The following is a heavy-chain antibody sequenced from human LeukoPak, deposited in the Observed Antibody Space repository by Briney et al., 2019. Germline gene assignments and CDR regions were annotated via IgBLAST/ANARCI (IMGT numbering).Heavy chain of an antibody. CDR1: GYTFTSYD. J-gene: IGHJ4*02. V-gene: IGHV1-8*03. D-gene: IGHD3-22*01. CDR3: ARGLGSSGYGPYGY. CDR2: MNPNSGNT. Sequence: ASVKVSCEASGYTFTSYDINWVRQATGQGLEWMGWMNPNSGNTGYAQKFQGRVTITRNTSISTAYMELSSLRSEDTAVYYCARGLGSSGYGPYGYWGQGPLVTVSS.